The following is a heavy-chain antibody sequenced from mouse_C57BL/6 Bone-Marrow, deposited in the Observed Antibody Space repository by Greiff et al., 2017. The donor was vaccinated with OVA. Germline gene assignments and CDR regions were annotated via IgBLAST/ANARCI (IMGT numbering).Heavy chain of an antibody. Sequence: QVQLKESGAELVRPGASVTLSCKASGYTFTDYEMHWVKQTPVHGLEWIGAIDPETGGTAYNQKFKGKAILTADKSSSTAYMELRSLTSEDSAVYYCTRSGTTGYWGQGTTLTVSS. CDR2: IDPETGGT. CDR1: GYTFTDYE. D-gene: IGHD1-1*01. V-gene: IGHV1-15*01. CDR3: TRSGTTGY. J-gene: IGHJ2*01.